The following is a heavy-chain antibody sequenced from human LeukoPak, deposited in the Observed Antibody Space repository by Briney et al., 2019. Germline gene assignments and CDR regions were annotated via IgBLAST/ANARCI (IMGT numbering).Heavy chain of an antibody. Sequence: PGGSLRLSCAASGFTFSTYWMSWVRQAPGKGQEWVANIKQDGSEKYYLDSVKGRFTISRDNSKNTLYLQMNSLRAEDTALYYCAKDRDYYLVGFFDYWGQGTLVTVSS. D-gene: IGHD3-10*01. CDR1: GFTFSTYW. CDR3: AKDRDYYLVGFFDY. J-gene: IGHJ4*02. CDR2: IKQDGSEK. V-gene: IGHV3-7*03.